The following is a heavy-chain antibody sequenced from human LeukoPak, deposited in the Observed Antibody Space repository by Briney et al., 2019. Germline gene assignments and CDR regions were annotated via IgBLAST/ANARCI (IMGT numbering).Heavy chain of an antibody. CDR1: GFTFSTYE. CDR2: ISGSGSNI. Sequence: TGGSLRLSCAASGFTFSTYEMNWVRQVPGKGLEWVSYISGSGSNIYYADSVKGRFTISRDNAKHSLYLQMNSLRVEDTAVYYCAREKNYNGMDVWGQGTTVTVSS. J-gene: IGHJ6*02. V-gene: IGHV3-48*03. CDR3: AREKNYNGMDV.